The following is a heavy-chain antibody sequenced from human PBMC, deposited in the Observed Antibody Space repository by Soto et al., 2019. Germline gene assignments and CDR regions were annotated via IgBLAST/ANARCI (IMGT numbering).Heavy chain of an antibody. J-gene: IGHJ4*02. CDR2: IIPIFGTA. V-gene: IGHV1-69*13. CDR1: GGTFSSYA. Sequence: SSVKVSCKASGGTFSSYAISWVRQAPGQGLEWMGGIIPIFGTANYAQKFQGRVTITADESTSTAYMELSSLRSEGTAVYYYARVQNREFDNWGQGALVTVSS. CDR3: ARVQNREFDN.